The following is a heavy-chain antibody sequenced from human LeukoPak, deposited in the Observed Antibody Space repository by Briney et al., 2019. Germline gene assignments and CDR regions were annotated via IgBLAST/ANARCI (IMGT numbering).Heavy chain of an antibody. Sequence: PGGSLRLSCEASGFTFSSYDMNWVRQAPGKGLEWVSVISGSGGSTDYADSVKGRFSISRDNSKNTLYLQMNSLRDEDTAVYYCARAQALDYWGQGTLVTVSS. J-gene: IGHJ4*02. CDR1: GFTFSSYD. CDR2: ISGSGGST. V-gene: IGHV3-23*01. CDR3: ARAQALDY.